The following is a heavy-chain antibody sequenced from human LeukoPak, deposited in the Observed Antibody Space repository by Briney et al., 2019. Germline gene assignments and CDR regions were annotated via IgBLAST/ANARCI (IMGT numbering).Heavy chain of an antibody. CDR1: GFTFSSYA. CDR2: ISGSVGST. Sequence: PGGSLRLSCAASGFTFSSYAMSWVRQAPEKGLEWVSVISGSVGSTYYADSVKGRFTISRDNSENTLYLQKNSLSAEDTAVYYCAKAPGATHFDYWGQGTLVTVSS. J-gene: IGHJ4*02. V-gene: IGHV3-23*01. D-gene: IGHD1-26*01. CDR3: AKAPGATHFDY.